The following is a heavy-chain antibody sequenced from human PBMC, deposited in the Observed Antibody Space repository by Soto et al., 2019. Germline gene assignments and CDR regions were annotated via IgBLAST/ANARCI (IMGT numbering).Heavy chain of an antibody. CDR1: AYSYTSYG. J-gene: IGHJ6*02. CDR3: ARDTRKGLWVEGLNAMDV. CDR2: ISAYNGQT. V-gene: IGHV1-18*01. D-gene: IGHD3-16*01. Sequence: QVQLVQSGPEVKKPGASVNVSCKASAYSYTSYGISWVRQAPGQGLEWMGWISAYNGQTNYAQKFRGRVTFTTDASTNTALMQLRSLRYDDTAMSYCARDTRKGLWVEGLNAMDVWGPGSTVTV.